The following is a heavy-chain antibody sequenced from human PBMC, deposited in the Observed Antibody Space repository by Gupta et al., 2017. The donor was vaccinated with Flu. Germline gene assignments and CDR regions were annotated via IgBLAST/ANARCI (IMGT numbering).Heavy chain of an antibody. Sequence: SDSMNWVRQARGKGLEWVSSISSSRSYRYYADSGKGREPISRDNAKNSLYLQMNSRRAKDTAVEYCARDWDLVIAAAGIGYRGQGTRVTVS. CDR1: SDS. CDR2: ISSSRSYR. V-gene: IGHV3-21*01. CDR3: ARDWDLVIAAAGIGY. J-gene: IGHJ4*02. D-gene: IGHD6-13*01.